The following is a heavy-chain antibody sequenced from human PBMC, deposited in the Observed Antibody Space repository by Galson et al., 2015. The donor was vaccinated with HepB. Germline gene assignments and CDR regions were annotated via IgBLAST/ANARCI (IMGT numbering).Heavy chain of an antibody. D-gene: IGHD1-26*01. J-gene: IGHJ4*02. CDR3: ARDPPEWEVPTDY. Sequence: RLSCAASGFTFSRYWMTWVRRAPGKGLEWVANIKEDGSEKHYVDSVKGRFTISRDNAKNSLYLQMNSLRAEDTAVYYCARDPPEWEVPTDYWGQGTLVTVSS. CDR1: GFTFSRYW. CDR2: IKEDGSEK. V-gene: IGHV3-7*01.